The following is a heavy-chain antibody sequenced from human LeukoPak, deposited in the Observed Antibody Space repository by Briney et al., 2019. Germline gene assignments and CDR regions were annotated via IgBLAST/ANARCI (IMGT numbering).Heavy chain of an antibody. CDR3: AKDYQWSCDY. CDR2: INHNGNVN. Sequence: PGGSLRLSCAASGFTFSSYWMNWARQAPGKGLEWVASINHNGNVNYYVDSVKGRFTISRDNAKNSLYLQMDNLRDDDTAVYYCAKDYQWSCDYWGQGTLVTVSS. CDR1: GFTFSSYW. D-gene: IGHD2-15*01. V-gene: IGHV3-7*01. J-gene: IGHJ4*02.